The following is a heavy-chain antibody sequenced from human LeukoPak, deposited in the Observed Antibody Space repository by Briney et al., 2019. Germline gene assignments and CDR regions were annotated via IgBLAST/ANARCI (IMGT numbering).Heavy chain of an antibody. CDR1: GDSLSSNSVT. Sequence: SQTLSLTCALSGDSLSSNSVTLDWIRQSPSRGLEWLGRAYYRSTWYNDYAVSVRGRITVNPDTSKNQFSLHLNSVTPEDTAVYYCARRLTQYDCFDPWGQGILVTVSS. D-gene: IGHD2-2*01. CDR3: ARRLTQYDCFDP. V-gene: IGHV6-1*01. CDR2: AYYRSTWYN. J-gene: IGHJ5*02.